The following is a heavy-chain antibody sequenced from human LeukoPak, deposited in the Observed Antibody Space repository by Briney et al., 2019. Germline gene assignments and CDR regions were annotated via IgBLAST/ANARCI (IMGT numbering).Heavy chain of an antibody. Sequence: GGSLRLSCAVSGFTFRSYEMNWVRQAPGNGLEWVSYISDAGSTIYYADSVKGRSTISRDNAKNSLFLQMNSLRAEDTAVYYCAREGIAVAGSFFNYWGQGTLVTVSS. CDR2: ISDAGSTI. CDR3: AREGIAVAGSFFNY. D-gene: IGHD6-19*01. J-gene: IGHJ4*02. V-gene: IGHV3-48*03. CDR1: GFTFRSYE.